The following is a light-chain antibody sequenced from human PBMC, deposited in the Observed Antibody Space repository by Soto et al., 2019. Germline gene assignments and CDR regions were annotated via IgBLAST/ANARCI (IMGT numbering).Light chain of an antibody. J-gene: IGLJ2*01. CDR2: EVS. V-gene: IGLV2-8*01. CDR1: SSDVGGYTF. CDR3: SSYAGSNIVV. Sequence: QSVLTQPPSASGSPGQSVTISCTGTSSDVGGYTFVSWYQQHPGKAPKLMIYEVSERPSGVPDRFSGSKSGNTASLTVSGLQAEDEADYYCSSYAGSNIVVFGGGTKLTVL.